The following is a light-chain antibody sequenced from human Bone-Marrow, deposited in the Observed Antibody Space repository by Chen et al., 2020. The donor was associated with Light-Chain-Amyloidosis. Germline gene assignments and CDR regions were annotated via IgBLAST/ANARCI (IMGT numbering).Light chain of an antibody. CDR1: DLPTKY. V-gene: IGLV3-25*03. CDR3: QSADSSGTYEVI. Sequence: SYELTQPPSVSVSPGQTARITCSGDDLPTKYAYWYQQKPGQAPVLVIHRDTERPSGISERFSGSSSGKTATLTISGVQAEDEADEHCQSADSSGTYEVIFGGGTKLTVL. CDR2: RDT. J-gene: IGLJ2*01.